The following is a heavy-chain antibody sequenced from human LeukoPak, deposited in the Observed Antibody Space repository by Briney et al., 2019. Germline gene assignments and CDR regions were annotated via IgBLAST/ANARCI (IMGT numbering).Heavy chain of an antibody. CDR1: GFTFSGYG. CDR3: ARDYSAISWGDLDY. V-gene: IGHV3-33*01. D-gene: IGHD2-21*01. J-gene: IGHJ4*02. Sequence: PGKSLRLSCATSGFTFSGYGMHWVRQAPGKGLEWVTVIWSDGSNKYYADSVKGRFTISRDNAKNSLYLQMDSLRAEDTAVYYCARDYSAISWGDLDYWGQGTLVTVSS. CDR2: IWSDGSNK.